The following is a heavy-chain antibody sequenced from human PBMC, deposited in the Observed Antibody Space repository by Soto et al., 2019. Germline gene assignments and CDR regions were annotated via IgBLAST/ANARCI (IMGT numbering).Heavy chain of an antibody. CDR1: GYTFTSYG. V-gene: IGHV1-18*01. Sequence: ASVKVSCKASGYTFTSYGISWVRQAPGQGLERMGWISAYNGNTNYAKKLQCTVTITTHTSTSTAYMEVGSLRSDDTAVYYCARVHPTSGPARRSYYYYYYGMDVWGQGTTVTVS. J-gene: IGHJ6*02. D-gene: IGHD3-10*01. CDR2: ISAYNGNT. CDR3: ARVHPTSGPARRSYYYYYYGMDV.